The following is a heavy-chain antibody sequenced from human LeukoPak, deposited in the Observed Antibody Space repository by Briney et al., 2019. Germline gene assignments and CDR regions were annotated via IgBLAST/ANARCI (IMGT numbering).Heavy chain of an antibody. J-gene: IGHJ4*02. CDR2: INHSGST. V-gene: IGHV4-34*01. CDR3: ARSISGY. D-gene: IGHD3-3*02. Sequence: SETLSLTCAVYGGSFSGYYWSWIRQPPGKGLEWIGEINHSGSTNYNPSLKSRVTISVDTSKNQFSLRLSSVTAADTAVYYCARSISGYWGQGTLVTVSS. CDR1: GGSFSGYY.